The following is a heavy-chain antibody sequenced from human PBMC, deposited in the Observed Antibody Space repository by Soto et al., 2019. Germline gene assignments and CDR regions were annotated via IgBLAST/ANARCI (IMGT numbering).Heavy chain of an antibody. CDR1: GYTFTSYD. CDR3: ARGNVLPFLAWLIDTGFDY. Sequence: ASVKVSCKASGYTFTSYDINWVRQATGQGLEWMGWMNPNSGNTGYAQKFQGRVTMTTNTSISTAYMELSSLRSEDTAAYYCARGNVLPFLAWLIDTGFDYWGQGTLVTVSS. D-gene: IGHD3-3*02. V-gene: IGHV1-8*01. J-gene: IGHJ4*02. CDR2: MNPNSGNT.